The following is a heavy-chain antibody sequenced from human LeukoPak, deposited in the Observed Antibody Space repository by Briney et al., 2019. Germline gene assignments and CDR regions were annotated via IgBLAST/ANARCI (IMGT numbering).Heavy chain of an antibody. V-gene: IGHV4-34*01. CDR1: GGSFSGYY. CDR3: ARGVRQCSGGSCYQYYYYYYMDV. D-gene: IGHD2-15*01. J-gene: IGHJ6*03. Sequence: PSETLSLTCAVYGGSFSGYYWSWIRQPPGKGLEWIGEINHSGSTNYNPSLKSRVTISVDTSKNQFSLKLSSVTAAHTAVYYCARGVRQCSGGSCYQYYYYYYMDVWGKGTTVTVSS. CDR2: INHSGST.